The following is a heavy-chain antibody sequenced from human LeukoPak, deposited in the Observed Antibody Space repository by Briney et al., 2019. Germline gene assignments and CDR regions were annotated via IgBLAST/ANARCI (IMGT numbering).Heavy chain of an antibody. CDR2: IYYSGDT. Sequence: SETLSLTCTVSDGAIAGYSWSWIRQPPGKGLEWIGYIYYSGDTNYNPSLQSRVTVSVDTSKNQFSLKLSSVTAADTAVYYCARRWSAQPTPFDYWGQGTLVTVSS. J-gene: IGHJ4*02. CDR3: ARRWSAQPTPFDY. D-gene: IGHD2-15*01. CDR1: DGAIAGYS. V-gene: IGHV4-59*12.